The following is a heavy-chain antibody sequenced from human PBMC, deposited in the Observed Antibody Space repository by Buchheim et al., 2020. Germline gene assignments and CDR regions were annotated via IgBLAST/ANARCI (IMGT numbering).Heavy chain of an antibody. D-gene: IGHD5-24*01. CDR2: IYYSGST. V-gene: IGHV4-59*01. Sequence: QVQLQESGPGLVKPSATLSLTCTVSGGSISSYYWSWIRQPPGKGLEWIGYIYYSGSTNYNPSLKSRVTISVDTSKNQFSLKLSSVAAADTAVYYCAREGLGDSYNENSDAFDIWGRGT. CDR3: AREGLGDSYNENSDAFDI. CDR1: GGSISSYY. J-gene: IGHJ3*02.